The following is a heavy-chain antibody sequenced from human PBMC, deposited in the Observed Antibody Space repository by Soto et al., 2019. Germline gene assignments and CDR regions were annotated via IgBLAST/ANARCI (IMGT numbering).Heavy chain of an antibody. J-gene: IGHJ4*02. Sequence: QVQLVESGGGVVQPGRSLRLSCAASGFTFSSYAMHWVRQAPGKGLEWVAVISYDGSNKYYADSVKGRFTISRDNSKNALYLQMNSLRAADPAVYYCASDSSSGWYIPHYWGQVTRVTVSS. V-gene: IGHV3-30-3*01. CDR2: ISYDGSNK. CDR3: ASDSSSGWYIPHY. CDR1: GFTFSSYA. D-gene: IGHD6-19*01.